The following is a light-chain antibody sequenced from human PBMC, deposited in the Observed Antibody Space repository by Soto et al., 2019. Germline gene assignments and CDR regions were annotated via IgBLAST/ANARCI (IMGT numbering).Light chain of an antibody. CDR2: DVN. CDR1: SSDVGGYNF. V-gene: IGLV2-11*01. CDR3: CSYAGSYTWV. Sequence: QSALTQPRSVSGSPGQSVTISCTGTSSDVGGYNFVSWYQQHPGKAPKLMIYDVNKRPSEVPDRFSGSKSGNTASLTISGLQAEDEADYYCCSYAGSYTWVFGGGTKLTVL. J-gene: IGLJ3*02.